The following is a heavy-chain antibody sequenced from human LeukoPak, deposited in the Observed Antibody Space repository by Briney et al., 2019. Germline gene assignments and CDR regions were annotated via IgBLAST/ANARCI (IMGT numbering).Heavy chain of an antibody. J-gene: IGHJ5*02. CDR2: IIPILGIA. CDR1: GGTFSSYA. D-gene: IGHD1-26*01. Sequence: ASVKVFCKASGGTFSSYAISWVRQAPGQGLEWMGRIIPILGIANYAQKFQGRVTITADKSTSTAYMELSSLRSEDTAVYYCARERGRSREVLWWFDPWGQGTLVTVSS. V-gene: IGHV1-69*04. CDR3: ARERGRSREVLWWFDP.